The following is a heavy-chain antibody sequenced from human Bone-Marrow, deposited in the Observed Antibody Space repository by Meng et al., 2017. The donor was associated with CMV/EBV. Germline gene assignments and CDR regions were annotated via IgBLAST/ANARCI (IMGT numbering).Heavy chain of an antibody. J-gene: IGHJ1*01. CDR3: ARLDLVFTHDE. V-gene: IGHV4-34*01. CDR1: GGSFSGYY. CDR2: INHSGST. Sequence: SQTLSLTCAVYGGSFSGYYWSWIRQPPGKGLEWIGEINHSGSTNYNPSLKSRVTISVDTSKNQFSLKLSSVTAADTAVYYCARLDLVFTHDEWGQGTLVTVSS. D-gene: IGHD2-2*03.